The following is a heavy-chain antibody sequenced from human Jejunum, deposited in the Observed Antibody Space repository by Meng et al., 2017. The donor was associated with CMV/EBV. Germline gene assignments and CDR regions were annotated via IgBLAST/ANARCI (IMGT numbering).Heavy chain of an antibody. D-gene: IGHD4-23*01. J-gene: IGHJ4*02. CDR1: FSNYE. CDR3: AKDRAPTVFTPAGGIFDS. V-gene: IGHV3-48*03. Sequence: FSNYEMNWVRQAPGKGLEWVSYITTSGSTIYYADSVKGRFTISRDNAKNSLYLQMNSLRADDTALYYCAKDRAPTVFTPAGGIFDSWGQGTLVTVSS. CDR2: ITTSGSTI.